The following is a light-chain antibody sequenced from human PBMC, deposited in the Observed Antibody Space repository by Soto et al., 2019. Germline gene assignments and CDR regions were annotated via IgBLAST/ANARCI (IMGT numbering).Light chain of an antibody. CDR3: QQYGGSWT. J-gene: IGKJ1*01. Sequence: ESVLTQSSGTLSLSPGESVTLSCRASQSVTSNYLAWYQQKPGQAPRLLIYGASSRATGIPDRFSGSGSGTDFTLTISRLEHEDFAVYYCQQYGGSWTFGQGTKVEIK. CDR1: QSVTSNY. V-gene: IGKV3-20*01. CDR2: GAS.